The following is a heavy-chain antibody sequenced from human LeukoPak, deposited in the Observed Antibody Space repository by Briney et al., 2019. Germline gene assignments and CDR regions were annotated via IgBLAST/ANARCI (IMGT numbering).Heavy chain of an antibody. CDR1: GGSISSGDYY. J-gene: IGHJ4*02. Sequence: SETLSLTCTVSGGSISSGDYYWSWIRQPPGKGLEWIGYIYYSGSTYYNPSLKSRVTISVDTSKSQFSLKLSSVTAADTAVYYCARVNSSSPYFDYWGQGTLVTVSS. V-gene: IGHV4-30-4*01. CDR2: IYYSGST. CDR3: ARVNSSSPYFDY. D-gene: IGHD6-13*01.